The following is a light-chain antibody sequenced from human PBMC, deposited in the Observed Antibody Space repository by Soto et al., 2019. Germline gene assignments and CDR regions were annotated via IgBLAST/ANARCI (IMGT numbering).Light chain of an antibody. Sequence: QSALTQPASVSGSPGQSITSSCTGTNSDVGYYKYVSWYQQHPGKAPKLMIYEVSNRPSGVSNRFSGSKSGNTASLTISGLQAEDEADYYCTSYTSSSTYVFGTGTKVTVL. CDR3: TSYTSSSTYV. V-gene: IGLV2-14*01. J-gene: IGLJ1*01. CDR1: NSDVGYYKY. CDR2: EVS.